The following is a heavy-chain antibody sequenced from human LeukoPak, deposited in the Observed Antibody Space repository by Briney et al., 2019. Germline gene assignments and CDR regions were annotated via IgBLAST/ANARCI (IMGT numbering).Heavy chain of an antibody. J-gene: IGHJ3*02. D-gene: IGHD3-22*01. Sequence: KPSETLSLTCTVSGGSISSYYWSWIRQPPGKGLEWIGYIYYSGSTNYNPSLKSRVTISVDTSKNQFSLKLSFVTAADTAVYYCARVAYYYDSSGYAVAFDIWGQGTMVTVSS. CDR1: GGSISSYY. V-gene: IGHV4-59*01. CDR3: ARVAYYYDSSGYAVAFDI. CDR2: IYYSGST.